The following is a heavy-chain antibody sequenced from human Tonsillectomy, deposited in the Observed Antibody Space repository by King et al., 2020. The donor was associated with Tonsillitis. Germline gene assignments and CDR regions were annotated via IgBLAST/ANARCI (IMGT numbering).Heavy chain of an antibody. CDR2: IKSETDGGTT. CDR3: NTGYYVFGSVYITNYSYSMAS. Sequence: VQLVESGGVFIKPGGSLRLSCAASGFTFSNAWMNWVRQAPGKGLEWVGRIKSETDGGTTDYTAPVKGRFNISRDDSKNTLDLQMNSLKTEDTACYYCNTGYYVFGSVYITNYSYSMASWAKGTPVTAPS. CDR1: GFTFSNAW. V-gene: IGHV3-15*07. D-gene: IGHD3-3*01. J-gene: IGHJ5*01.